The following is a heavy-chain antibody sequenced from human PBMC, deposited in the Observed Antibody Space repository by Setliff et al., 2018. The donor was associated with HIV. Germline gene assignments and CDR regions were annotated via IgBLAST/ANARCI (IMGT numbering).Heavy chain of an antibody. CDR1: GFRFSTYW. J-gene: IGHJ6*03. V-gene: IGHV3-7*01. CDR3: ARGQSNSWYVKVPYYMDV. Sequence: PGGSLRLSCAASGFRFSTYWMTWVRQAPGKGLEWVANIKQDGSEKYYVHSVKGRFTLSRDNAKNSLYLQMNSLRAEDTAVYYCARGQSNSWYVKVPYYMDVWGKGTTVTVSS. D-gene: IGHD6-13*01. CDR2: IKQDGSEK.